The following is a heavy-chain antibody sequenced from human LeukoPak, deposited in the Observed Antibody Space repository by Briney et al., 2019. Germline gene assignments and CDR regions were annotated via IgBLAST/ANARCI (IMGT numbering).Heavy chain of an antibody. V-gene: IGHV3-23*01. D-gene: IGHD3-3*01. CDR1: EITFSSYP. CDR3: ARDRNTDFWSGYYTNYFDY. CDR2: ISASGETT. J-gene: IGHJ4*02. Sequence: GGSLRLSCAASEITFSSYPMTWVRQAPGKGLEWVSLISASGETTFYADSVKGRFTISRDNAKNSLYLQMNSLRAEDTAVYYCARDRNTDFWSGYYTNYFDYWGQGTLVTVSS.